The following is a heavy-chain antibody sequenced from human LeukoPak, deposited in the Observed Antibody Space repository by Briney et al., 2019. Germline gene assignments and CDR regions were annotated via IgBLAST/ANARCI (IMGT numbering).Heavy chain of an antibody. Sequence: ASVKVSCKASGYTFTSYDINWVRQATGQGLEWMGWMNPNSGNTGYAQKFQGRVAITRNTSISTAYMELSSLRSEDTAVYYCARGPTGYYYYYMDVWGKGTTVTVSS. V-gene: IGHV1-8*03. CDR2: MNPNSGNT. D-gene: IGHD4-17*01. J-gene: IGHJ6*03. CDR3: ARGPTGYYYYYMDV. CDR1: GYTFTSYD.